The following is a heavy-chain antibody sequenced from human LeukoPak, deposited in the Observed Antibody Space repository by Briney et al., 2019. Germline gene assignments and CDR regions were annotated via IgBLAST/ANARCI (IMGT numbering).Heavy chain of an antibody. Sequence: GASVKVSCKASGYTFTSYVIHWVRQAPGQRLEWMGWINAGNGNTKYSQEFQDRVTITRDTSASTVYMELSSLRSGDMAVYYCARVRGSGSYYFAFDIWGQGTMVTVSS. CDR2: INAGNGNT. V-gene: IGHV1-3*03. J-gene: IGHJ3*02. CDR3: ARVRGSGSYYFAFDI. D-gene: IGHD1-26*01. CDR1: GYTFTSYV.